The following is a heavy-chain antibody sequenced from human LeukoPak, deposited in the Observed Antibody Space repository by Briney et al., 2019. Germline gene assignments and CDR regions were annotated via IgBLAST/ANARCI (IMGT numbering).Heavy chain of an antibody. CDR3: ARDRDGIDY. J-gene: IGHJ4*02. D-gene: IGHD3-10*01. V-gene: IGHV4-30-2*01. CDR2: IYHSGST. Sequence: SQTLSLTCTVSGGSISSGGYYWSWIRQPPGKGLEWIGYIYHSGSTYYNPSLKSRVTISVDRSKNQFSLKLSSMTAADTAVYYCARDRDGIDYWGQGTLVTVSS. CDR1: GGSISSGGYY.